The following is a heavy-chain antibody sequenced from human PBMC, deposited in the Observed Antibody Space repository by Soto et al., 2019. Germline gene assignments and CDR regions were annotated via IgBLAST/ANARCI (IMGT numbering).Heavy chain of an antibody. CDR1: EFTFNTYW. J-gene: IGHJ6*02. D-gene: IGHD1-1*01. Sequence: EVQLVESGGGLVQPGGSLRLSCIASEFTFNTYWLNWVRQAPGKGLEWVANIKEDGSEKYYLDSVKGRFTISRDNAKNSLYLQRNSLRGEDTAVYYCARDWGTPGRGSAVGYYYHYGMDVWGQGTTVTVSS. CDR3: ARDWGTPGRGSAVGYYYHYGMDV. CDR2: IKEDGSEK. V-gene: IGHV3-7*05.